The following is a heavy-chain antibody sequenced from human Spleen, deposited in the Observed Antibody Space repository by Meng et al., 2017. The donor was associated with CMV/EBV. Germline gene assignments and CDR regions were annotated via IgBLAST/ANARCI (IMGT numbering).Heavy chain of an antibody. D-gene: IGHD1-26*01. Sequence: GGSLRLSCAASGFTFSDYYMSWIRQAPGKGLEWVSYISSSGSTIYYADSVKGRFTISRDNAKNSLYLQMNSLRAEDTAVYYCASGKWELLQDYYYGIDVWGQGTTVTVSS. CDR3: ASGKWELLQDYYYGIDV. J-gene: IGHJ6*02. CDR2: ISSSGSTI. V-gene: IGHV3-11*01. CDR1: GFTFSDYY.